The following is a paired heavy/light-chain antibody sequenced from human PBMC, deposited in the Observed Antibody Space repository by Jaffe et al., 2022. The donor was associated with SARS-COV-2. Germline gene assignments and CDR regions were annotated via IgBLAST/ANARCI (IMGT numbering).Light chain of an antibody. CDR2: NIN. CDR1: AGAVTSVYY. J-gene: IGLJ3*02. CDR3: LVYYGGAWV. V-gene: IGLV7-43*01. Sequence: QTVVTQEPSLTVSPGGTVTLTCASSAGAVTSVYYPNWFQQKPGQAPRALIYNINNKQSWTPARFSGSLLGGKAVLTLSSVQPEDEADYYCLVYYGGAWVFGGGTKLTVL.
Heavy chain of an antibody. D-gene: IGHD4-17*01. CDR2: ISSTGGYT. V-gene: IGHV3-11*06. J-gene: IGHJ4*02. Sequence: QVQLVESGGGLVKPGGSLRLSCAASGFVFSDYYMTWIRQAPGKGLEWISYISSTGGYTNYADSVKGRFTISRDSATNSLYLQMNSLRAEDTAVYYCARDGTTGDFGDYDYWGQGTLVTVSS. CDR3: ARDGTTGDFGDYDY. CDR1: GFVFSDYY.